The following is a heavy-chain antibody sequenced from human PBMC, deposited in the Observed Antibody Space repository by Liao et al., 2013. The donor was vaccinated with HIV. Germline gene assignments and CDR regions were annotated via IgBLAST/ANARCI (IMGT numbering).Heavy chain of an antibody. CDR2: INHSGST. J-gene: IGHJ4*02. V-gene: IGHV4-34*01. CDR1: GGSFSAYY. Sequence: QLQLQESGPGLVKPSETLSLTCAVYGGSFSAYYWSWIRQPPGKGLEWIGEINHSGSTNYNPSLKSRVTISVDTSKNQFSLKLNSVTAADTAVYYCARGGRRAYSGSYPLRYWGQGTLVTVSS. D-gene: IGHD1-26*01. CDR3: ARGGRRAYSGSYPLRY.